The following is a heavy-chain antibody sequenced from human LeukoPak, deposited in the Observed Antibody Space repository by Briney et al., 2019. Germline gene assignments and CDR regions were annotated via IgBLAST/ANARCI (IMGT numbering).Heavy chain of an antibody. Sequence: PSETLSLTCTVSGYSISSGYYWGWIRQPPGKGLEWIGSIYHSGSTYYNPSLKSRVTISVDTSKNQFSLKLSSVTAADTAVYYCARDRHRYYDILTGYYRYYYYMDVWGKGTTVTVSS. CDR3: ARDRHRYYDILTGYYRYYYYMDV. D-gene: IGHD3-9*01. CDR2: IYHSGST. CDR1: GYSISSGYY. J-gene: IGHJ6*03. V-gene: IGHV4-38-2*02.